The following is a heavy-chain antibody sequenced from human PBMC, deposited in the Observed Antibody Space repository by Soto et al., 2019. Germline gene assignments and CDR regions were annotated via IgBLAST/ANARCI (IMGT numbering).Heavy chain of an antibody. CDR1: GGSISSGGYY. CDR3: ARHDYGGNKSLDY. D-gene: IGHD4-17*01. Sequence: SETLSLTCTVSGGSISSGGYYWSWIRQHPGKGLEWIGYIYYSGSTYYNPSLKSRVTISVDTSKNQFSLKLSSVTAADTAVYYCARHDYGGNKSLDYWGQGTLVTSPQ. J-gene: IGHJ4*02. V-gene: IGHV4-31*03. CDR2: IYYSGST.